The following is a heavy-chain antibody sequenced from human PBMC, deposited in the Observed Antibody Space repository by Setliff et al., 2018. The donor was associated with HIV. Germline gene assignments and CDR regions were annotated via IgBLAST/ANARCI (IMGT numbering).Heavy chain of an antibody. V-gene: IGHV4-39*02. Sequence: SETLSLTCTVSGGSISTSNYYWGWIRQPPGKGLEWSGSFYYGGSTYYNPSLKSRVTISVDSPKNQFSLNLSSVTAADTAIYYCAREVXARSGSVYWGQGMLVTVSS. D-gene: IGHD6-25*01. J-gene: IGHJ4*02. CDR2: FYYGGST. CDR3: AREVXARSGSVY. CDR1: GGSISTSNYY.